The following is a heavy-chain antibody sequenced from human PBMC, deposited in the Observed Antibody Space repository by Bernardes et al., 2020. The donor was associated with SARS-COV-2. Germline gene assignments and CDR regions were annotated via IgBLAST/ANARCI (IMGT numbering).Heavy chain of an antibody. CDR1: GGSISSYY. V-gene: IGHV4-59*01. D-gene: IGHD5-12*01. CDR3: ARGVAWLPFDY. CDR2: ISDTGST. Sequence: SETLSLTCTYSGGSISSYYWSWIRQPPGKGLQWIGYISDTGSTNCDPSLKSRVTMSVDTSKNQFSLKLSSVTAADTAMYYCARGVAWLPFDYWGQGTQVTVSS. J-gene: IGHJ4*02.